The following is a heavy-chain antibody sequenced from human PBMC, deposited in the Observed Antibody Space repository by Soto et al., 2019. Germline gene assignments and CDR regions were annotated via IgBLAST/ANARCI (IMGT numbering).Heavy chain of an antibody. Sequence: GESLKISCKGSGYSFTSYWIGWVGQMPGKGLEWMGIIYPGDSDTRYSPSFQGQVTISADKSISTAYLQWSSLKASDTAMYYCARPPVYCGGDCYHAFDIWGQGTMVTV. V-gene: IGHV5-51*01. D-gene: IGHD2-21*02. CDR2: IYPGDSDT. CDR3: ARPPVYCGGDCYHAFDI. J-gene: IGHJ3*02. CDR1: GYSFTSYW.